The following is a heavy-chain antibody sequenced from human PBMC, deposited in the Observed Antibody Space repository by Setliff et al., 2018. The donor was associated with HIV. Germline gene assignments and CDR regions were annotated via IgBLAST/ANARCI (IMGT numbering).Heavy chain of an antibody. CDR2: IIPVLGLS. Sequence: SVKVSCKASGYTFTRYYMHWVRQAPGQGLEWMGGIIPVLGLSYYAQNFQGRVTITADESTSTAYMELSSLRSEDTAVYYCASYSGSYYFILHYWGQGTLVTVSS. CDR1: GYTFTRYY. D-gene: IGHD1-26*01. CDR3: ASYSGSYYFILHY. J-gene: IGHJ4*02. V-gene: IGHV1-69*10.